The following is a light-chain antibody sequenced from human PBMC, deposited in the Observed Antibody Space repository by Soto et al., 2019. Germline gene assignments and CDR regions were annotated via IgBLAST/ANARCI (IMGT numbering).Light chain of an antibody. J-gene: IGKJ5*01. CDR1: QSLLHRNGYDY. CDR3: MQALQTPTT. CDR2: LGS. V-gene: IGKV2-28*01. Sequence: DIVMTQSLLSLSVTPGEPASISCRSSQSLLHRNGYDYLNWYLQKPGQSPQLLIYLGSNRASGVPDRFSGSGLGTDFTLKISRVEAEDVGIYYCMQALQTPTTFGQGTRLEIK.